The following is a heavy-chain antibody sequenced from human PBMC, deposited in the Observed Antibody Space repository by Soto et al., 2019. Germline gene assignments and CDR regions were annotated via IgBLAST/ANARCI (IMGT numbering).Heavy chain of an antibody. J-gene: IGHJ6*02. D-gene: IGHD5-12*01. Sequence: RLSCAASGFTFSSYSMNWVRQAPGKGLEWVSSISSSSSYIYYADSVKGRFTISRDNAKNSLYLQMNSLRAEDTAVYYCARDPHSSGYLYYYYYGMDVWGQGTTVTVSS. V-gene: IGHV3-21*01. CDR1: GFTFSSYS. CDR3: ARDPHSSGYLYYYYYGMDV. CDR2: ISSSSSYI.